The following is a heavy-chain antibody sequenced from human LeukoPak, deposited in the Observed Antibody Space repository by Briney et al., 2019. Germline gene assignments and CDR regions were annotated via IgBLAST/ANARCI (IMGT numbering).Heavy chain of an antibody. V-gene: IGHV4-39*01. J-gene: IGHJ6*03. CDR1: NGSINSGSYC. Sequence: SETLSLTCTVSNGSINSGSYCWGWIRQPPGKGLEWIGSIYYSGSTYYNPSLKSRVTISVDTSKDQFSLKLSSVAASDTAVYYCARATDYYYYYMDVWGKGTTVTASS. CDR2: IYYSGST. D-gene: IGHD4-17*01. CDR3: ARATDYYYYYMDV.